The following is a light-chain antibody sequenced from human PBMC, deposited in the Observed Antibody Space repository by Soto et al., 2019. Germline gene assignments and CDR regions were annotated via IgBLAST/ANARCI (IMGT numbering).Light chain of an antibody. Sequence: QSVLTQPPSASGTPGQRVTISCSGSSSNIGSNYVYWYQQLPGTAPKLLIYRNNQRPSGVPDRFSGSKSGTSASLAISGLRSEDEADYYCSSYTSRVVFGGGTKLTVL. CDR1: SSNIGSNY. V-gene: IGLV1-47*01. J-gene: IGLJ2*01. CDR2: RNN. CDR3: SSYTSRVV.